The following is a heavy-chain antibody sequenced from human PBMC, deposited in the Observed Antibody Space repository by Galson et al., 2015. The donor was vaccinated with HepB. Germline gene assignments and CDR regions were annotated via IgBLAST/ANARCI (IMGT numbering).Heavy chain of an antibody. D-gene: IGHD3-10*01. CDR3: ARDRFVLWFGELSQSPYYYYGMDV. Sequence: SVKVSCKVSGYTLTELSMHWVRQAPGKGLEWMGGFDPEDGETIYAQKFQGRVTMTEDTSTDTAYMELSSLRSEDTAVYYCARDRFVLWFGELSQSPYYYYGMDVWGQGTTVTVSS. J-gene: IGHJ6*02. V-gene: IGHV1-24*01. CDR2: FDPEDGET. CDR1: GYTLTELS.